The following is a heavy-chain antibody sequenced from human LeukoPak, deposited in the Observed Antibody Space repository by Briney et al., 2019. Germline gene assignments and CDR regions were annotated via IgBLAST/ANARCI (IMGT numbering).Heavy chain of an antibody. CDR2: IYYSGST. J-gene: IGHJ4*02. V-gene: IGHV4-59*01. Sequence: PSETLSLTCTVSGGSISSYYWSWIQQPPGKGLEWIGYIYYSGSTNYNPSLKSRVTISVDTSKNQFSLKLSSVTAADTAVYYCARDRGWSGYYSDWGQGTLVTVSS. CDR3: ARDRGWSGYYSD. D-gene: IGHD3-3*01. CDR1: GGSISSYY.